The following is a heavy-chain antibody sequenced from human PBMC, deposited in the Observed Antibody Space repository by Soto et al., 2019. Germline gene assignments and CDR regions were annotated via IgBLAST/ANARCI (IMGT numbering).Heavy chain of an antibody. V-gene: IGHV1-18*01. D-gene: IGHD6-13*01. CDR3: ARARDSSSCYFYYYYSMDY. CDR2: ISAYNGNT. CDR1: GYTFTSYG. J-gene: IGHJ6*02. Sequence: ASVKVSCKASGYTFTSYGISWVRQAPGQGLEWMGWISAYNGNTNYAQKLQGRVTMTTDTSTSTAYMELMSLRYDDTAEYYCARARDSSSCYFYYYYSMDYWGQGTTVTVSS.